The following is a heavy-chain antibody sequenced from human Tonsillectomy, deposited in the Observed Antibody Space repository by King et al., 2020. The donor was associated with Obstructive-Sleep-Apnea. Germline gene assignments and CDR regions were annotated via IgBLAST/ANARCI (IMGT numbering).Heavy chain of an antibody. D-gene: IGHD4-23*01. J-gene: IGHJ5*02. V-gene: IGHV4-59*08. CDR2: IYYSGST. CDR3: ARHDGGLNWFDP. CDR1: GGSISTYY. Sequence: QLQESGPGLLKPSETLSLTCTVSGGSISTYYWSWIRQSPGKGLEWIGYIYYSGSTNYNPSLRSRVTISVDTSKNHFSLKRTSVTAAATAVYYCARHDGGLNWFDPWGRGTLVTVSS.